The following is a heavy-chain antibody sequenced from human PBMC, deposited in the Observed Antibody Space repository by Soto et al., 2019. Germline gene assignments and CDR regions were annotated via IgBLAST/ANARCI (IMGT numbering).Heavy chain of an antibody. V-gene: IGHV4-34*01. J-gene: IGHJ3*02. CDR2: ANPTGST. CDR1: GGSFSCYY. CDR3: ARSREQWLVDAFDI. Sequence: SKTLSLTCAVYGGSFSCYYWSWIRQSPGKGLEWIGEANPTGSTKYNPSLKSRVTISVDTSKNQFSLNLNSVTAADTALYYCARSREQWLVDAFDIWGQGTMVTVSS. D-gene: IGHD6-19*01.